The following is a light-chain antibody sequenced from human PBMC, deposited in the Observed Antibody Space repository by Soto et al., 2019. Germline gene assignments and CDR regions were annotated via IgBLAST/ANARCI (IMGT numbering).Light chain of an antibody. CDR3: QQLNSDWYA. J-gene: IGKJ2*01. Sequence: DIQLTQSPSFLSASLGDRATITCRASQGISTYLAWYLQRPGKAPKLLIYGASTLQSGVTSRCSGSGSGTEFTLTIISLQPEDFGTYYCQQLNSDWYAFGQGTKLEIK. CDR2: GAS. CDR1: QGISTY. V-gene: IGKV1-9*01.